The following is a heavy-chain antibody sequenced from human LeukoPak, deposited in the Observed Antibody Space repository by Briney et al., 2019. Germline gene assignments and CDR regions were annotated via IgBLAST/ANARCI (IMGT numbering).Heavy chain of an antibody. CDR1: GFTFSSYW. Sequence: PGGSLRLSCAASGFTFSSYWMSWVRQAPGKGLEWVANVKQDGSEKYYVDSVKGRLTISRDNAKNSLYLQMNCLRAEDTAVYYCARDYTYYDILTGYPYWYFDLWGRGTLVTVSS. CDR2: VKQDGSEK. J-gene: IGHJ2*01. CDR3: ARDYTYYDILTGYPYWYFDL. V-gene: IGHV3-7*01. D-gene: IGHD3-9*01.